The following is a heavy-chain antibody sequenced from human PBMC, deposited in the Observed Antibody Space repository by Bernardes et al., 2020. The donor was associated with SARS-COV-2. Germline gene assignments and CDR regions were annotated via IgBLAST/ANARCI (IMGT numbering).Heavy chain of an antibody. CDR2: INPNSGGT. V-gene: IGHV1-2*02. Sequence: ASVKVSCKASGYTFTGYYMHWVRQAPGQGLEWMGWINPNSGGTNYAQKFQGRVTMTRDTSISTAYMELSRLRSDDTAVYYCARVGAIDYYYYYGMDVWGQGTTVTVSS. J-gene: IGHJ6*02. CDR3: ARVGAIDYYYYYGMDV. CDR1: GYTFTGYY. D-gene: IGHD1-26*01.